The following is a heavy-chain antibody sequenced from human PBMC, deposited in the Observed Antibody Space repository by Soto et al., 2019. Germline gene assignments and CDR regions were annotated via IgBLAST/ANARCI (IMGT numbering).Heavy chain of an antibody. V-gene: IGHV1-18*01. CDR3: VKSRGGANYDFFD. D-gene: IGHD3-3*01. CDR1: GYTFTSYG. CDR2: ISAYNGNT. Sequence: ASVKVSCKASGYTFTSYGISWVRQAPGQGLEWMGWISAYNGNTNYAQKLQGRVTMTTDTSTSTAYMELRSLRPDDSAVYYCVKSRGGANYDFFDWGQGTQVTVS. J-gene: IGHJ4*02.